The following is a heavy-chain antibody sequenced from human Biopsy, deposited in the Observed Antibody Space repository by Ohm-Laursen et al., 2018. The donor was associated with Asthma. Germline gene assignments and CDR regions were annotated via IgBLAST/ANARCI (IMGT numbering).Heavy chain of an antibody. J-gene: IGHJ4*02. D-gene: IGHD6-19*01. Sequence: SLRLSCAAPGFTVSRDHMFWVRQAPGKGLEWVSVIYSGGTSHTADSARGRFAISRDFSKNTLHLQMHSLRVEDTAVYYRARGDSSGWSHYYFDYWGQGTLVTVSS. CDR2: IYSGGTS. CDR1: GFTVSRDH. CDR3: ARGDSSGWSHYYFDY. V-gene: IGHV3-53*01.